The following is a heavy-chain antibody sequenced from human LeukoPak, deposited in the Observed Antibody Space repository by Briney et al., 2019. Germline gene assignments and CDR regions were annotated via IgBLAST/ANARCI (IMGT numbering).Heavy chain of an antibody. Sequence: GASVKVSCKVSGYTLTELSMHWVRQAPGKGLKWRGGFDPEDGETIYAQKFQGRVTITADESTSTAYMELSSLRSEDTAVYYCATRGSGSYYFFDYWGQGTLVTVSS. V-gene: IGHV1-24*01. CDR1: GYTLTELS. D-gene: IGHD1-26*01. J-gene: IGHJ4*02. CDR2: FDPEDGET. CDR3: ATRGSGSYYFFDY.